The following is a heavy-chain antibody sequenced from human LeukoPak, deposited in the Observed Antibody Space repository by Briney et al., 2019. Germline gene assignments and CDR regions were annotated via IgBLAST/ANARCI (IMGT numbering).Heavy chain of an antibody. V-gene: IGHV4-31*03. J-gene: IGHJ4*02. CDR3: ARYYYDSSGPFFDY. CDR2: IYYSGST. CDR1: GGSISSGGYY. D-gene: IGHD3-22*01. Sequence: SETLSLTCTVSGGSISSGGYYWGWLRQHPGKGLEWIGYIYYSGSTYYNPSLKSRVTISVDTSKNQFSLKLSSVTAADTAVYYCARYYYDSSGPFFDYWGQGTLVTVSS.